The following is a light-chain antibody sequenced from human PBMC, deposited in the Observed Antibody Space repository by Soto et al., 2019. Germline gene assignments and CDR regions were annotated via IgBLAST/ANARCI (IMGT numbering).Light chain of an antibody. CDR3: QQYTNWPTIT. V-gene: IGKV3-15*01. CDR2: GSS. CDR1: QSVGSN. J-gene: IGKJ5*01. Sequence: EILLTHSPATLPLSPKERASLSCISSQSVGSNLAWFQQKPGQAPRLLIYGSSTRATGVPARFSGSGSGADFTLTISNLQSEDFAVYYCQQYTNWPTITFGQGTRLEIK.